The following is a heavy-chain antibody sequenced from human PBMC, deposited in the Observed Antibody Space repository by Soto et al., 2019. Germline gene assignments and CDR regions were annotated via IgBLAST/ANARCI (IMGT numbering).Heavy chain of an antibody. CDR3: ARVEGSGSYRPPRGNSFHT. D-gene: IGHD3-10*01. CDR2: INAGNGNT. CDR1: GYTFPSYA. V-gene: IGHV1-3*01. Sequence: QVQLVQSGAEVKKPGASVKVSCKASGYTFPSYAMHWVRQAPGQRLEWMGWINAGNGNTKYSQKCPGRVTISRDTSARTAYMELSRLRSEDTAVYCCARVEGSGSYRPPRGNSFHTWGQGTLVTVSS. J-gene: IGHJ5*02.